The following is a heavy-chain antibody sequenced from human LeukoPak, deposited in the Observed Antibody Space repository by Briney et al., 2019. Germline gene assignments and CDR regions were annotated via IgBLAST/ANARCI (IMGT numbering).Heavy chain of an antibody. V-gene: IGHV1-46*01. CDR1: GYTFTSYY. J-gene: IGHJ4*02. CDR3: ARDLSHRYNYDSRGYYILFDH. Sequence: ASVKVSCKASGYTFTSYYMHWVRQAPGQGLEWMGIINPSGGSTSYAQKFQGRVTMTTDTSTTTAYMELRSLRSDDTAVYYCARDLSHRYNYDSRGYYILFDHWGQGTLVTVSS. D-gene: IGHD3-22*01. CDR2: INPSGGST.